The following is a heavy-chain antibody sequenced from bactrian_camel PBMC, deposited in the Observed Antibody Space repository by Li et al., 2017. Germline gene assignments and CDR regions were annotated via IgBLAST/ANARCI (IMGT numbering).Heavy chain of an antibody. J-gene: IGHJ6*01. V-gene: IGHV3-2*01. CDR1: GFTFSNYY. Sequence: HVQLVESGGGLVQPGGSLRLSCAASGFTFSNYYLTWVRQAPGKGLEWVSSIGDGIGSLTYYADSVKGRFTISQDNAKNTVHLQMNSLKPEDTAMYYCAADRNPGYRYCTMATRGQAPPADSGYWAQGTQVTVS. D-gene: IGHD5*01. CDR2: IGDGIGSLT. CDR3: AADRNPGYRYCTMATRGQAPPADSGY.